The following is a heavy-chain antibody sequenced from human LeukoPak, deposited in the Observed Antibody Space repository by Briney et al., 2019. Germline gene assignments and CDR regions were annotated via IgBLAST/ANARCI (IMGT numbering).Heavy chain of an antibody. Sequence: APVKISCKVSGYTFTDYYMHWVPQAPGKPLHCMGLVEPEDGEAIYAEKFQGRVTITADTSTDTAYMELSSLRSEDTAVYYCATLFIPIAAAGKLDYWGQGTLVTVSS. D-gene: IGHD6-13*01. CDR1: GYTFTDYY. V-gene: IGHV1-69-2*01. CDR3: ATLFIPIAAAGKLDY. J-gene: IGHJ4*02. CDR2: VEPEDGEA.